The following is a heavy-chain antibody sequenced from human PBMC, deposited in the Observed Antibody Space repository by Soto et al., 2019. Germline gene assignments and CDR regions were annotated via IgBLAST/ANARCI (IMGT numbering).Heavy chain of an antibody. CDR1: GYTFTSYY. J-gene: IGHJ4*02. CDR2: INPSGGST. Sequence: QVQLVQSGAEVKKPGASVKVSCKASGYTFTSYYMHWVRQAPGQGLEWMGIINPSGGSTSYAQKFQGRVTLTRDTSTSTVYMELSSLRSEDTAVYYCARDQGKDGAVAGLEFDYWGQGTLVTVSS. CDR3: ARDQGKDGAVAGLEFDY. D-gene: IGHD6-19*01. V-gene: IGHV1-46*01.